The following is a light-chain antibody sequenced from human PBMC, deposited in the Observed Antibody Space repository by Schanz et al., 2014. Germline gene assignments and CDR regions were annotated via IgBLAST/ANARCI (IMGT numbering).Light chain of an antibody. CDR3: SSYTRSAIFV. Sequence: QSALTQPPSASGSPGQSITISCTGTSSDVGGYDFVSWYQQHPGKAPKLMIYDVSARPSGVSNRFSGSKSGNTASLTISGLQAEDEAEYYCSSYTRSAIFVFGTGTKLTVL. CDR2: DVS. CDR1: SSDVGGYDF. V-gene: IGLV2-14*01. J-gene: IGLJ1*01.